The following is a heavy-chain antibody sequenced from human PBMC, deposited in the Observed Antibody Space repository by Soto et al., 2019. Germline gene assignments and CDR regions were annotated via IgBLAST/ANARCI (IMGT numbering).Heavy chain of an antibody. J-gene: IGHJ5*02. V-gene: IGHV4-4*07. CDR1: GGSMSSYY. CDR3: ARGQRFSDWFDP. D-gene: IGHD3-3*01. CDR2: VYRSGGT. Sequence: QVHLQQSGPGLVNPSETLSLTCTVSGGSMSSYYWTWIRQPAGKGLEWIGRVYRSGGTHYNPSLKSRVTISLDTSKNQFSLRLLSVTDADTAGYYCARGQRFSDWFDPWGQGTLVTVSS.